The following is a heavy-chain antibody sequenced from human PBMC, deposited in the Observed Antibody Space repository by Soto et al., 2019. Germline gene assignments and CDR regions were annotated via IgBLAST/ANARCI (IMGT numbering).Heavy chain of an antibody. J-gene: IGHJ6*02. D-gene: IGHD3-3*01. Sequence: QLQLQESGPGLVKPSETLSLTCTVSGGSISSSSYYWGWIRQPPGKGLEWIGSIYYSGSTYYNPSLKSRVTISVDTYKNQFSLKLSSVTAADTAVYYWARHFDDCWSGYATGYYYGMDVWGQGTTVTVSS. CDR1: GGSISSSSYY. CDR3: ARHFDDCWSGYATGYYYGMDV. V-gene: IGHV4-39*01. CDR2: IYYSGST.